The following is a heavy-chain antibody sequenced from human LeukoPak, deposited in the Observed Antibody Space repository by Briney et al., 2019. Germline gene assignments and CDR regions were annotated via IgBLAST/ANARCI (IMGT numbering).Heavy chain of an antibody. V-gene: IGHV3-33*01. J-gene: IGHJ4*02. CDR2: IWYDGSNK. D-gene: IGHD1-26*01. CDR1: GFTFSSYG. Sequence: GGSLRLSCAASGFTFSSYGMHWVRQAPGKGLEWVAVIWYDGSNKYYADSVKGRFTISRDNSKNTLYLQMNSLRAEDTAVYYCARPSYYPNRYFDYWGQGTLVTVSS. CDR3: ARPSYYPNRYFDY.